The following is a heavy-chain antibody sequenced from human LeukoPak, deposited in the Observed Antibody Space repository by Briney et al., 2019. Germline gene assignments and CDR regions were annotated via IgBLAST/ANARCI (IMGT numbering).Heavy chain of an antibody. V-gene: IGHV3-23*01. Sequence: GGSLRLSCAPSGFTFSSYAMSWVRQPPGKGLGWVSVISGSGGSTYYPDSVKGRFTISRDTSKNTLYLQMNSLRAEDTAVYYCAKDPEQDYDFWSGYFYYYYGMDDWGQGTTVTVSS. D-gene: IGHD3-3*01. CDR2: ISGSGGST. CDR1: GFTFSSYA. J-gene: IGHJ6*02. CDR3: AKDPEQDYDFWSGYFYYYYGMDD.